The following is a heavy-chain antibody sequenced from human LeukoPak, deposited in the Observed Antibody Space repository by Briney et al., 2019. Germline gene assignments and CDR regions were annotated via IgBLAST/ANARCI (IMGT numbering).Heavy chain of an antibody. D-gene: IGHD3-10*01. CDR2: ISYDGSNK. Sequence: GGSLRLSCAASGFTFSSYGLQWVRQAPGKGLEWVAVISYDGSNKYYADSVKGRFTISRDNSKNTLYLQMNSLRAEDTAAYYCANSRTYGSGSYGYWGQGTLVTVSS. V-gene: IGHV3-30*18. CDR3: ANSRTYGSGSYGY. CDR1: GFTFSSYG. J-gene: IGHJ4*02.